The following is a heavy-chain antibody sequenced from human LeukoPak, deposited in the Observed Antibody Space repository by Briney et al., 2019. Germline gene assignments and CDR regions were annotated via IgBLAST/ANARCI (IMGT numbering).Heavy chain of an antibody. V-gene: IGHV3-23*01. CDR3: AKDGAATIYHFAH. Sequence: GGSLRLSCAASGFTFSNYAMNWVRQAPGKGLEWVSVISGSGGSTDYADSVKGRFTISRDNSKNTVYLQMNSLRAEDTAIYFCAKDGAATIYHFAHWGQGTLVTVSS. CDR2: ISGSGGST. D-gene: IGHD5-12*01. J-gene: IGHJ4*02. CDR1: GFTFSNYA.